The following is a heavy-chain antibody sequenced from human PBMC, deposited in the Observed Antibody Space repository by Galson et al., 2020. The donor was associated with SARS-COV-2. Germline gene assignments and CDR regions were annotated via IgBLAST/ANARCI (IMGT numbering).Heavy chain of an antibody. CDR3: ARDLSSIVVVMPSLYFDL. J-gene: IGHJ2*01. Sequence: GESLKISCAASGFTFSSYSMNWVRQAPGKGLEWVSSISSSSSYIYYADSVKGRFTISRDNAKNSLYLQMNSLRAEDTAVYYCARDLSSIVVVMPSLYFDLWGLGTLVTVSS. V-gene: IGHV3-21*01. D-gene: IGHD3-22*01. CDR1: GFTFSSYS. CDR2: ISSSSSYI.